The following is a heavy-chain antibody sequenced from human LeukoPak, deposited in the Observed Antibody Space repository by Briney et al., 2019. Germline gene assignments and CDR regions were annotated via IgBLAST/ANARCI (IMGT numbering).Heavy chain of an antibody. J-gene: IGHJ4*02. Sequence: SETLSLTCTFSGGSVNSGSYYWIWIRQPPGKGLEWIGYIYSSGSTSYNPSLKSRVTISVDTSKNQFSLRLSSVTAADTAVYYCARLKVGGGGYYFHDFWGQGTLVTVSS. D-gene: IGHD1-26*01. CDR3: ARLKVGGGGYYFHDF. CDR1: GGSVNSGSYY. V-gene: IGHV4-61*01. CDR2: IYSSGST.